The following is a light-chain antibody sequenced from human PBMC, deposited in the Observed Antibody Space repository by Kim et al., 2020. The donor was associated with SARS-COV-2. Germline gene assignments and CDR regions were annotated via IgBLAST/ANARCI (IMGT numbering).Light chain of an antibody. J-gene: IGKJ2*01. V-gene: IGKV1-39*01. Sequence: DIQMTQSPSSLSASVGDRVTITCRASQSIKNYLNWYQQKPGKAPKLLIYAASSLQSGVPSRFSGSGSGTDFSLTISSLQPEDFASYYCQQSYSTPPYTFGQGTKLVI. CDR2: AAS. CDR1: QSIKNY. CDR3: QQSYSTPPYT.